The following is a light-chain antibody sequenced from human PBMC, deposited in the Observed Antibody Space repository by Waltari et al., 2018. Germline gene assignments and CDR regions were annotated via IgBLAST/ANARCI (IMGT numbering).Light chain of an antibody. CDR1: QSVGSS. CDR2: NAS. V-gene: IGKV3-11*01. CDR3: QQRSNWNT. Sequence: ETVLTQSPVTLSLSPGAGATLSCKASQSVGSSLAWYQQKPGQAPRLLIYNASNRAAGIPARFSGRGSGTDLTLTISSLEPEDFAVYYCQQRSNWNTFGQGTKLEIK. J-gene: IGKJ2*01.